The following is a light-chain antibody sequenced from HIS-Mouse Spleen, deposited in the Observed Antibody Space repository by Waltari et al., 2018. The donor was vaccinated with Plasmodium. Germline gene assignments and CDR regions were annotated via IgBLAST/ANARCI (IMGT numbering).Light chain of an antibody. Sequence: SYELTKPPSVSGSPGQTARITCSGDALPKKYAYWYQQKSGQAPVLVIYEDSKRPSGIPERFSGSSSGTMATLTISGAQVEDEADYYCYSTDSSGNHRVFGGGTKLTVL. CDR1: ALPKKY. V-gene: IGLV3-10*01. CDR3: YSTDSSGNHRV. J-gene: IGLJ3*02. CDR2: EDS.